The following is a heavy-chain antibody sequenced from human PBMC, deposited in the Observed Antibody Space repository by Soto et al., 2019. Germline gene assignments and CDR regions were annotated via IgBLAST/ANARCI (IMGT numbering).Heavy chain of an antibody. V-gene: IGHV3-30-3*01. CDR1: GFTFSSYA. CDR2: ISYDGSNK. D-gene: IGHD1-1*01. Sequence: GGSLRLSCAASGFTFSSYAMHWVRQAPGKGLEWVAVISYDGSNKYYADSVKGRFTISRDNSKNTLYLQMNSLRAEDTAVYYCARDGTIVATFDYWGQGTLVTVSS. CDR3: ARDGTIVATFDY. J-gene: IGHJ4*02.